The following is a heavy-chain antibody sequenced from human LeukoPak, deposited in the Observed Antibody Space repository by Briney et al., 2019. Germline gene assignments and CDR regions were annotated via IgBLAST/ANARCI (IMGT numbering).Heavy chain of an antibody. CDR3: ARGSDYYDSSGKGYDY. V-gene: IGHV3-30*02. J-gene: IGHJ4*02. D-gene: IGHD3-22*01. CDR2: IRYDGSNK. Sequence: PGGSLRLSCAASGFTFSSYGMHWVRQAPGKGLEWVAFIRYDGSNKYYADSVKGRFTISRDNSKNTLYLQMNSLRAEDTAVYYCARGSDYYDSSGKGYDYWGQGTLVAVSS. CDR1: GFTFSSYG.